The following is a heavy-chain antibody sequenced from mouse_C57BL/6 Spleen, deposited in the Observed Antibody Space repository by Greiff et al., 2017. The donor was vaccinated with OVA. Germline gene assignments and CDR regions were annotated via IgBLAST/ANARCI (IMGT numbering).Heavy chain of an antibody. CDR1: GYTFTSYW. CDR3: ARRREFGSFDY. J-gene: IGHJ2*01. D-gene: IGHD4-1*01. Sequence: QVQLQQPGAELVRPGSSVKLSCKASGYTFTSYWMHWVKQRPIQGLEWIGNIDPSDSETHYNQKFKDKATLTVDKSSSTAYMQLSSLTSEDSAVYYDARRREFGSFDYWGQGTTLTVSS. V-gene: IGHV1-52*01. CDR2: IDPSDSET.